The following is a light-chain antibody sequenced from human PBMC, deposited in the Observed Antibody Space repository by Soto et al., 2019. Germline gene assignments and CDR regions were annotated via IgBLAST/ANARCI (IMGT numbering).Light chain of an antibody. CDR3: QQRSNWPLT. Sequence: EIVLTQSPATLSLSPGERATLSCRASQSLSSYLAWYQQKPGQAPRLLIYDASNRATGIPARFSGSGSGTDFTLTISSLEPEDFAVYYCQQRSNWPLTFGGGTNVDI. CDR1: QSLSSY. V-gene: IGKV3-11*01. CDR2: DAS. J-gene: IGKJ4*01.